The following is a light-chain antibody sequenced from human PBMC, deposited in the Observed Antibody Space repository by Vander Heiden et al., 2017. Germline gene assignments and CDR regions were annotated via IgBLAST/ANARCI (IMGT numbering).Light chain of an antibody. CDR3: QSYDISLGGHRV. CDR1: SSNIGAGYD. Sequence: QSVLTQPPSVSGAPGQRVTISCSGSSSNIGAGYDVHWYQQVPGTPPKRLIHGNTNRPSGVPDRFSGSRSGTSASLAITGLQTEDEADYYCQSYDISLGGHRVFGGGTKVTVL. V-gene: IGLV1-40*01. J-gene: IGLJ3*02. CDR2: GNT.